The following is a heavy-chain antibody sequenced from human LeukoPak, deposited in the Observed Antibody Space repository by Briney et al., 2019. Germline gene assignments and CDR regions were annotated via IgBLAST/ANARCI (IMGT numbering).Heavy chain of an antibody. CDR3: ARGQVAYCGGDCYSAVDY. V-gene: IGHV1-46*01. CDR1: GYTFTNFY. Sequence: ASVKVSCKASGYTFTNFYMHWVRQAPGQGLEWMGIINPSGGSTSYAQKLQGRVTMTTDTSTSTAYMELRSLRSDDTAVYYCARGQVAYCGGDCYSAVDYWGQGTLVTVSS. J-gene: IGHJ4*02. CDR2: INPSGGST. D-gene: IGHD2-21*02.